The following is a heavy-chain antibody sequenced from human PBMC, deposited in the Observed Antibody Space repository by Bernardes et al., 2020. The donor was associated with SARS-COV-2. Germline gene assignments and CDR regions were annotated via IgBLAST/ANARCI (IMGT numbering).Heavy chain of an antibody. J-gene: IGHJ6*02. Sequence: GSLRLSCAASGFTFSSYSMNWVRQAPGKGLEWVSSISSSSSYIYYADSVKGRFTISRDNAKNSLYLQMNSLRAEDTAVYYCARDLITMVRGVIITHYYYYGMDVWGQGTTVTVSS. CDR2: ISSSSSYI. CDR3: ARDLITMVRGVIITHYYYYGMDV. V-gene: IGHV3-21*01. D-gene: IGHD3-10*01. CDR1: GFTFSSYS.